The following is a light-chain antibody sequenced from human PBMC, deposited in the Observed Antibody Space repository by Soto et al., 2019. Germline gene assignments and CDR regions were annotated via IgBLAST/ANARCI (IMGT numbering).Light chain of an antibody. CDR3: QSSDSSLSGHWV. Sequence: QSVLTQPPSASGAPGQRVTISCTGSSSNIGAGYDVHWYQQLPGTAPKLLIYGNSNRPSGVPDRFSGSKSGTSASLAITGLQAEDEADYYCQSSDSSLSGHWVFGGGPKLTVL. J-gene: IGLJ3*02. V-gene: IGLV1-40*01. CDR2: GNS. CDR1: SSNIGAGYD.